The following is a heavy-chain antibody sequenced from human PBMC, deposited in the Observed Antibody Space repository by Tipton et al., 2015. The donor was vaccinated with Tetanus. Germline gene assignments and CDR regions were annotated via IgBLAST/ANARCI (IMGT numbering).Heavy chain of an antibody. CDR3: ARGADYYDSSGYYPSATYWYSDL. J-gene: IGHJ2*01. CDR1: GGSFSGYY. Sequence: TLSLTCAVYGGSFSGYYWSWIRQPPGKGLEWIGEINHSGSTNYNPSLKSRVTISVDTSKNQFSLKLSSVTAADTAVYYCARGADYYDSSGYYPSATYWYSDLWGRGTLVTVSS. V-gene: IGHV4-34*01. D-gene: IGHD3-22*01. CDR2: INHSGST.